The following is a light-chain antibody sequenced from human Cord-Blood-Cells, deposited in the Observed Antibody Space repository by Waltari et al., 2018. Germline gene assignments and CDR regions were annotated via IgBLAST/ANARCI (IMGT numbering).Light chain of an antibody. CDR3: QQYYSTPWT. CDR2: WAS. J-gene: IGKJ1*01. V-gene: IGKV4-1*01. CDR1: QCILYSSNNKNY. Sequence: DIVMTQSPDSLAVSLCERATINCKSSQCILYSSNNKNYLAWYQQQPGQPPKLLIYWASTRQSGVPDRFSGSGSGTDFTLTISSLQAEDVAVYYCQQYYSTPWTFGQGTKLEIK.